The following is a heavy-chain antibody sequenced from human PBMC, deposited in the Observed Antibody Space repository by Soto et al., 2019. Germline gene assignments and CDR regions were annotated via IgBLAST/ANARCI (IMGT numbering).Heavy chain of an antibody. CDR3: ARLIYDSRLNYLYFDS. Sequence: SETLYLTCAVSGGSISSGNWWSWVRRPPGKGLEWIGEIYHSGSTGYNPSLKSRVTMSVDKSKNQFSLKVNSVTAADTAVYYCARLIYDSRLNYLYFDSWGQGTPVTVSS. V-gene: IGHV4-4*02. CDR1: GGSISSGNW. J-gene: IGHJ4*02. CDR2: IYHSGST. D-gene: IGHD3-22*01.